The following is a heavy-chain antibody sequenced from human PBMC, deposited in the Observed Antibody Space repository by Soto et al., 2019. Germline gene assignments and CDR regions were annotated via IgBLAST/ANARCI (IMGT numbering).Heavy chain of an antibody. CDR3: ARDRGGDLKAFDI. D-gene: IGHD3-10*01. CDR1: GFTFSSYS. Sequence: EVQLVESGGGLVKPGGSLRLSCAASGFTFSSYSMNWVRQAPGKGLEWVSSISSSSSYIYYADSVTGRFTISRDNAKNSLHLQINSRMAEDTAVYYCARDRGGDLKAFDIWGQWTMVTVSS. J-gene: IGHJ3*02. CDR2: ISSSSSYI. V-gene: IGHV3-21*01.